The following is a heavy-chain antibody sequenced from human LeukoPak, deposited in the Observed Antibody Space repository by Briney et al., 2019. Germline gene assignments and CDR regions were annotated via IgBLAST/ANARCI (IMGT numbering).Heavy chain of an antibody. D-gene: IGHD3-3*01. Sequence: SETLSLTCTVSGGSISSYYWSWIRQPPGKGLEWIGYIYYSWRTNYNPSLKSRVTISVDTSKNQFSLKLSSVTAADTAVYYCARGGYDFWSGYPGYFDYWGQGTLVTVSS. V-gene: IGHV4-59*01. CDR1: GGSISSYY. CDR3: ARGGYDFWSGYPGYFDY. CDR2: IYYSWRT. J-gene: IGHJ4*02.